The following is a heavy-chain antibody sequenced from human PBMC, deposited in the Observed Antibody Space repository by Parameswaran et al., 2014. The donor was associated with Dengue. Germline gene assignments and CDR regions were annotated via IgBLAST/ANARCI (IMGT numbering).Heavy chain of an antibody. V-gene: IGHV4-31*02. Sequence: WIRQPPGKGLEWIGYIYYSGSTYYNPSLKSRVTISVDTSKNQFSLKLSSVTAADTAVYYCARVNVVATPRGAFDIWGQGQWSPSPQ. D-gene: IGHD2-21*01. CDR2: IYYSGST. J-gene: IGHJ3*02. CDR3: ARVNVVATPRGAFDI.